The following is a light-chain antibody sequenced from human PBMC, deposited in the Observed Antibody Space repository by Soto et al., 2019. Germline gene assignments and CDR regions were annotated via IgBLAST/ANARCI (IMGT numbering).Light chain of an antibody. CDR1: QSISEW. V-gene: IGKV1-5*03. CDR3: QHYNSYPWT. J-gene: IGKJ1*01. Sequence: DLQMTQSPSTLSASVGDRVTITCRASQSISEWLAWYQQKPGKAPNLLIYKASNLQSGVPSRFSGSGFGTEFTLTISSLQPYDFATYYCQHYNSYPWTFGQGTTVEI. CDR2: KAS.